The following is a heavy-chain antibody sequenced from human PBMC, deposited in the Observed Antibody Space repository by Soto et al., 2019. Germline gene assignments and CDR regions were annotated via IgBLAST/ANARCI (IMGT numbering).Heavy chain of an antibody. D-gene: IGHD4-4*01. J-gene: IGHJ5*02. V-gene: IGHV4-59*08. Sequence: QVQLQESGPGLVKPSETLSLTCTVSGGSISSYYWSWIRQPPGKGLEWIGYIYYSGSTNYNPSLTXXVXIXXDTSKNQFSLKLSSVTAADTAVYYCARHSKGWFDPWGQGTLVTVSS. CDR2: IYYSGST. CDR3: ARHSKGWFDP. CDR1: GGSISSYY.